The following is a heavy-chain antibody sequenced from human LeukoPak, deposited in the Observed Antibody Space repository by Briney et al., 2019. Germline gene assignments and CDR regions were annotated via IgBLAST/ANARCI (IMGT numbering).Heavy chain of an antibody. J-gene: IGHJ3*01. CDR2: IIPIFGTA. CDR1: GGTFSSYA. D-gene: IGHD6-19*01. CDR3: ARNRGWNQWRDKDDRLDV. Sequence: ASVKVSCKASGGTFSSYAISWVRQAPGQGLEWMGGIIPIFGTANYAQKFQGRVTITADESTSTAYMELSSLRSEDTAVYYCARNRGWNQWRDKDDRLDVWGQGTMVTVSS. V-gene: IGHV1-69*13.